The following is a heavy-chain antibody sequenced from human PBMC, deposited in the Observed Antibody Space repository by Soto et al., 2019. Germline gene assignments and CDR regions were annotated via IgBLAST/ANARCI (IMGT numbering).Heavy chain of an antibody. Sequence: LRLSCAASGFTFRSFTMNWVRQAPGKGLEWVSTISSNSAYIYYTDALRGRFTISRDNAKNSLHLQMNSLRAEDTAVYYCARDRVHDYWGQGTLVTVSS. CDR1: GFTFRSFT. J-gene: IGHJ4*02. CDR3: ARDRVHDY. CDR2: ISSNSAYI. V-gene: IGHV3-21*01.